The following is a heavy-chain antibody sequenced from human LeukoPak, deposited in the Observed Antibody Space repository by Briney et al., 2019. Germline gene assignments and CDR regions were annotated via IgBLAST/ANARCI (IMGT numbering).Heavy chain of an antibody. D-gene: IGHD3-3*01. CDR2: INHSGST. CDR3: ARGRTSGLWYFDL. J-gene: IGHJ2*01. Sequence: ETLSLTCAVYGGSFSGYYWSWIRQPPGKGLEWIGEINHSGSTNYNPSLKSRVTISVDTSKNQFSLKLSSVTAADTAVYYCARGRTSGLWYFDLWGRGTLVTVSS. CDR1: GGSFSGYY. V-gene: IGHV4-34*01.